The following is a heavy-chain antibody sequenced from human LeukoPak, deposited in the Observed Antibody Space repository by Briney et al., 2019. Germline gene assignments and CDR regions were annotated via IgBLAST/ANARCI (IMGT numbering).Heavy chain of an antibody. J-gene: IGHJ5*02. D-gene: IGHD2-21*02. Sequence: SETLSLTCTVSGGSISSGGYYWRWIRQHPGKGLEWIGYIYYSGSTYYNPSLKSRVTISVDTSKNQFSLKLSSVTAADTAVYYCARAYVVVTAILWFDPWGQGTLVTVSS. CDR3: ARAYVVVTAILWFDP. CDR1: GGSISSGGYY. CDR2: IYYSGST. V-gene: IGHV4-31*03.